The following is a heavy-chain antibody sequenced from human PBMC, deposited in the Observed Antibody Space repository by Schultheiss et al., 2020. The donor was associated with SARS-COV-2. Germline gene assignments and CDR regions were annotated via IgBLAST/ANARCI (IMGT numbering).Heavy chain of an antibody. J-gene: IGHJ4*02. CDR2: INPSGGST. V-gene: IGHV1-46*01. CDR3: ARREEKLEYFDY. CDR1: GYTFTSYY. Sequence: ASVKVSCKASGYTFTSYYMHWVRQAPGKGLEWMGIINPSGGSTSYAQKFQGRVTMTRNTSISTAYMELSSLRSEDTAVYYCARREEKLEYFDYWGQGTLVTVSS. D-gene: IGHD6-13*01.